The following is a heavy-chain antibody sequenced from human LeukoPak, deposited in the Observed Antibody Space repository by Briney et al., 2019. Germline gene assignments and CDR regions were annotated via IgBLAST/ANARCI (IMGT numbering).Heavy chain of an antibody. D-gene: IGHD1-26*01. CDR1: GYTLTELS. CDR3: ATDGVGATTGYYYYGMDV. J-gene: IGHJ6*02. CDR2: FDPEDGET. V-gene: IGHV1-24*01. Sequence: ASVKVSCKVSGYTLTELSMHWVRQAPGKGLEWIGGFDPEDGETIYAQKFQGRVTMTEDTSTDTAYMELSSLRSEDTAVYYCATDGVGATTGYYYYGMDVWGQGTTVTVSS.